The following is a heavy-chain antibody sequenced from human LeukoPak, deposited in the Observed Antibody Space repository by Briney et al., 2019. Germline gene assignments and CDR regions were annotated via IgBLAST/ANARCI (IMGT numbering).Heavy chain of an antibody. V-gene: IGHV3-11*01. CDR1: GFTFSDYY. CDR3: ARGYYDFWSGYREHFDY. CDR2: ISSSGSTI. D-gene: IGHD3-3*01. Sequence: GGSLRLSCAASGFTFSDYYMSWIRQAPGKGLEWVSYISSSGSTIYYADSVKGRFTISWDNAKNSLYLQMNSLRAEDTAVYYCARGYYDFWSGYREHFDYWGQGTLVTVSS. J-gene: IGHJ4*02.